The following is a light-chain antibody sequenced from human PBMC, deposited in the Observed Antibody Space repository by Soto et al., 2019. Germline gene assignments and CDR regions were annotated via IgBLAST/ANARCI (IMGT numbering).Light chain of an antibody. CDR1: QNVDSSY. J-gene: IGKJ1*01. CDR2: GAG. Sequence: EIVLTQSPGTLSLSPGERATLSCRASQNVDSSYLAWYQLKPGQAPRLVIYGAGSKATGTPDRFSGRGSGTSFTLTISRLEPEDFAVYYCQQYGSSPRTFGQGTKVEIK. V-gene: IGKV3-20*01. CDR3: QQYGSSPRT.